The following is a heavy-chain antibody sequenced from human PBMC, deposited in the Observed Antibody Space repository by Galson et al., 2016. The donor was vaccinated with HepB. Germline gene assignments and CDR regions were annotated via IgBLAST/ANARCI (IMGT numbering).Heavy chain of an antibody. CDR3: ARVSPVDYYYYMDV. CDR1: TFTFSDCS. Sequence: LRLSCAASTFTFSDCSMNWVRQAPGKGLEWVSFISGRSSYIYYADSVEGRFTVSRDNAKNSLYLQMNSLRAEDTAVYYCARVSPVDYYYYMDVWGRGTTVTVSS. CDR2: ISGRSSYI. V-gene: IGHV3-21*01. J-gene: IGHJ6*03.